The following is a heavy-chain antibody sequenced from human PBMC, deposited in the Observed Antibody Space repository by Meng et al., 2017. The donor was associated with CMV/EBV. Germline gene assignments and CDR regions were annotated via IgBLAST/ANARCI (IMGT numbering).Heavy chain of an antibody. CDR3: ARLSARHYYYGMDV. Sequence: GGSLRLSCKGSGYSFTSYWIGWVRQMPGKGLEWMGIIYPGDSDTRYSPSFQGQVTISADKSISTAYLQWSSLKAPDTAMYYCARLSARHYYYGMDVWGQGTTVTVSS. J-gene: IGHJ6*02. CDR2: IYPGDSDT. D-gene: IGHD6-6*01. CDR1: GYSFTSYW. V-gene: IGHV5-51*01.